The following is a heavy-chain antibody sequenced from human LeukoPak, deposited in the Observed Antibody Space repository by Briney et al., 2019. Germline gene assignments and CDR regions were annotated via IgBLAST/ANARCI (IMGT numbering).Heavy chain of an antibody. CDR1: GFTFSSYA. CDR3: AASIETRGDY. CDR2: ISYDGSNK. Sequence: GGSLRLSCAASGFTFSSYAMHWVRQAPGKGLEWVAVISYDGSNKYYADSVKGRFTISGDNSKNTLYLQMNSLRAEDTAVYYCAASIETRGDYWGQGTLVTVSS. D-gene: IGHD6-6*01. V-gene: IGHV3-30-3*01. J-gene: IGHJ4*02.